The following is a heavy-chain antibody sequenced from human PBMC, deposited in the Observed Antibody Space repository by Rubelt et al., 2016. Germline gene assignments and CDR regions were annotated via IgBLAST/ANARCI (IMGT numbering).Heavy chain of an antibody. Sequence: GPGLVKPSETLSLTCTISGGSISTYYWSWIRQPPGKGLEWIGYIYYSGSTNYNPSLKSRVTMSVDTSKNQFSLKLSSVTAADTAVYYCARLGYQTYWYFDLWGRGTLVTVSS. V-gene: IGHV4-59*01. CDR1: GGSISTYY. J-gene: IGHJ2*01. D-gene: IGHD5-12*01. CDR2: IYYSGST. CDR3: ARLGYQTYWYFDL.